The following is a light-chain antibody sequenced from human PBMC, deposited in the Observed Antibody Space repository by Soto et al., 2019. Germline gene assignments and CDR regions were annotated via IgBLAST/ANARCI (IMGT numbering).Light chain of an antibody. CDR1: QSISSH. V-gene: IGKV1-39*01. CDR2: AAS. Sequence: DIPMTQSPSSLSASVGDRVTITCRASQSISSHLNWYQQKPGNAPKLLIYAASSLQSGVPSRFSGSGSGTDFTLTISSLQPEDFATYYCQQSYSTPRTFGQGTKVEIK. J-gene: IGKJ1*01. CDR3: QQSYSTPRT.